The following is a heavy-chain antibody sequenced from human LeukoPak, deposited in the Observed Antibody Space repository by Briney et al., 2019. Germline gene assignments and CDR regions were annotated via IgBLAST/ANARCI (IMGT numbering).Heavy chain of an antibody. J-gene: IGHJ6*02. Sequence: GGSLRLSCAASGFTFSSYWMSWVRQAPGKGLEWVANIKQDGSEKYYVDSVKGRFTISRDNAKNSLYLQMNSLRAEDTAVYYCARAGRTTGTHYYYYYGMDVWGQGTTVTVSS. CDR3: ARAGRTTGTHYYYYYGMDV. CDR2: IKQDGSEK. CDR1: GFTFSSYW. V-gene: IGHV3-7*01. D-gene: IGHD1-1*01.